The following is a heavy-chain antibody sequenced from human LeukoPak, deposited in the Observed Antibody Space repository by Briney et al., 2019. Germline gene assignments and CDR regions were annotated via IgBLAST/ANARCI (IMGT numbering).Heavy chain of an antibody. CDR3: ARGMYYYDSSGYYSYYYYGMDV. J-gene: IGHJ6*02. CDR2: MNPNSGNT. D-gene: IGHD3-22*01. CDR1: GGTFSSYA. Sequence: ASVKVSCKASGGTFSSYAISWVRQATGQGLEWMGWMNPNSGNTGYAQKFQGRVTMTRNTSISTAYMELSSLRSEDTAVYYCARGMYYYDSSGYYSYYYYGMDVWGQGTTVTVSS. V-gene: IGHV1-8*02.